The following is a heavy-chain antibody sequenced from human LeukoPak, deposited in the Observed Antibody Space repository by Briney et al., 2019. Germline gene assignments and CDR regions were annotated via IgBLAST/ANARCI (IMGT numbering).Heavy chain of an antibody. Sequence: ASVKVSCKAFGYTFTSNYMHWVRQAPGQGLEWMGIINPSGGSTSYAQKFQGRVTMTRDTSTSTVYMELSSLRSEDTAVYYCARGSTYYDSSGYYLGYWGQGTLVTVSS. CDR1: GYTFTSNY. J-gene: IGHJ4*02. CDR2: INPSGGST. V-gene: IGHV1-46*01. CDR3: ARGSTYYDSSGYYLGY. D-gene: IGHD3-22*01.